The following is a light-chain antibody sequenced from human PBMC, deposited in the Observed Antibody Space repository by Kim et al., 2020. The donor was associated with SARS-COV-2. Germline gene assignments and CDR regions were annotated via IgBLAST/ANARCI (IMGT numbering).Light chain of an antibody. CDR3: QQYDNYPWT. J-gene: IGKJ1*01. Sequence: DIQMTQSPITLSAYVGDRVSISCRASQSVGGWLAWYQQKPGRAPKVLIYDAFSLESGVPSRFSGSGSGTEFTLTISSLQAEDFATYYCQQYDNYPWTFGQGTKVDIK. CDR1: QSVGGW. V-gene: IGKV1-5*01. CDR2: DAF.